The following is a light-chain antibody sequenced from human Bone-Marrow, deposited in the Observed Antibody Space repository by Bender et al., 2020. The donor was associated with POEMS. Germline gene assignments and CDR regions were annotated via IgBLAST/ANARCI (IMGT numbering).Light chain of an antibody. J-gene: IGLJ3*02. Sequence: QSALTQPASVSGSPGQSITISCTGTSSDVGSYNLVSWYQQHPGKVPKLIIYDASKRPSEISNRFSGSKSGNTASLAITGLQAEDEGEYYCQSYDNSLGGWVFGGGTKLTVL. CDR3: QSYDNSLGGWV. CDR1: SSDVGSYNL. V-gene: IGLV2-14*02. CDR2: DAS.